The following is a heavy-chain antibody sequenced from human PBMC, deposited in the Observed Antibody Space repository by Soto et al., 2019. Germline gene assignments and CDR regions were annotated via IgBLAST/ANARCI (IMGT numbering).Heavy chain of an antibody. V-gene: IGHV1-18*01. Sequence: ASVKVSCKASGYTFTSYGISWVRQAPGQGLEWMGWISAYNGNTNYAQKLQGRVTMTTDTSTSTAYMELRSLRSDDTAVYYCARDTVVPAAMSYYYGMDVWGQGTTVTVSS. CDR1: GYTFTSYG. D-gene: IGHD2-2*01. J-gene: IGHJ6*02. CDR3: ARDTVVPAAMSYYYGMDV. CDR2: ISAYNGNT.